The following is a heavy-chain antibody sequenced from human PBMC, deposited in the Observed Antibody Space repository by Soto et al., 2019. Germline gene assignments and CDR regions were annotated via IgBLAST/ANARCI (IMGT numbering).Heavy chain of an antibody. CDR2: IWYDGSNK. CDR3: ARERDVLRYFDWPQRGYYFDY. Sequence: GGSLRLSCAASGFTFSSYGMHWVRQAPGKGLEWVAVIWYDGSNKYYADSVKGRFTISRDNSKNTLYLQMNSLRAEDTAVYYCARERDVLRYFDWPQRGYYFDYWGQGTLVTVSS. V-gene: IGHV3-33*01. CDR1: GFTFSSYG. J-gene: IGHJ4*02. D-gene: IGHD3-9*01.